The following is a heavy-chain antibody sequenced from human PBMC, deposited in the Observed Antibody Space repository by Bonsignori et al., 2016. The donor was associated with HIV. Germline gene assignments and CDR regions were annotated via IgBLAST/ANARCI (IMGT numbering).Heavy chain of an antibody. CDR3: ARAPVEMAFDY. Sequence: PGKGLEWIGSIYYSGSTYYNPSLKSRVTISVDTSKNQFSLKLSSVTAADTAVYYCARAPVEMAFDYWGQGTLVTVSS. CDR2: IYYSGST. J-gene: IGHJ4*02. V-gene: IGHV4-39*07. D-gene: IGHD5-24*01.